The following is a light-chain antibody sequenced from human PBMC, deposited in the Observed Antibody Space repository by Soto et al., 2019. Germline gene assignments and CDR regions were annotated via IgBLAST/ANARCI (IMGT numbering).Light chain of an antibody. Sequence: EIVLTQSPATLSLSPGERATLSCRASQSVSSYLAWYQQKLGQAPRLLIYDASNRATGIPARFSGSGSGTDFTLTISRLEPEDFAVYYCQQYGSSPRFTFGPGTKVDIK. CDR2: DAS. CDR1: QSVSSY. CDR3: QQYGSSPRFT. V-gene: IGKV3-20*01. J-gene: IGKJ3*01.